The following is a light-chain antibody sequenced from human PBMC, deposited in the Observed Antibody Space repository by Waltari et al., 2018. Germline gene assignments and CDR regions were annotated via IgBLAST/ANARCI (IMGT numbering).Light chain of an antibody. Sequence: EIVLTQSPATLSLSPGERATLSCRASQCVSSYLAWYQQKSGQAPRIPIYDASNRATGSPSRFSGGGSGTEFTLTISSLEPEDCAVYYCQQRSDWLLTFGGGTKVEIK. V-gene: IGKV3-11*01. CDR1: QCVSSY. J-gene: IGKJ4*01. CDR2: DAS. CDR3: QQRSDWLLT.